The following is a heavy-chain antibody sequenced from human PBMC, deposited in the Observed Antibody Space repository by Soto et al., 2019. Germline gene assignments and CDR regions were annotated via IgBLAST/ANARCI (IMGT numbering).Heavy chain of an antibody. D-gene: IGHD6-13*01. Sequence: SETLSLTCTVSGGSISSYYWSWIRQPPGKGLEWIGYIYYSVSTNYNPSLKSRVTISVDTSKNQFSLKLSSVTAADTAVYYCASSNIAAAGFYYYGMDVWGRGTTVTVSS. CDR1: GGSISSYY. V-gene: IGHV4-59*01. CDR2: IYYSVST. J-gene: IGHJ6*02. CDR3: ASSNIAAAGFYYYGMDV.